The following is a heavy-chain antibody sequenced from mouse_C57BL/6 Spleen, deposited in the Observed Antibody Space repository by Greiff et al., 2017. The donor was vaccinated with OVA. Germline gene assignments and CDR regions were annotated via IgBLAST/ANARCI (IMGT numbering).Heavy chain of an antibody. J-gene: IGHJ3*01. CDR2: IYPGNGDT. CDR1: GFNIKDDY. D-gene: IGHD2-1*01. Sequence: VQLKQSGAELVRPGASVKLSCTASGFNIKDDYMHWVKQRPEQGLEWIGWIYPGNGDTEYASKFQGKAPITADTSSNTAYLQLSSLTAEDTAVYYCTARSTMVTGFAYWGQGTLVTVSA. V-gene: IGHV14-4*01. CDR3: TARSTMVTGFAY.